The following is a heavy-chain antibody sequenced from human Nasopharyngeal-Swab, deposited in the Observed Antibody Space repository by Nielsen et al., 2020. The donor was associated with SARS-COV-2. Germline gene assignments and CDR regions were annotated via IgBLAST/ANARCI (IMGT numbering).Heavy chain of an antibody. CDR2: ISGSGGST. V-gene: IGHV3-23*01. J-gene: IGHJ5*02. Sequence: GESLKISCAASEFVFSSYAMHWVRQAPGKGLEWVSAISGSGGSTYYADSVKGRFTISRDNSKNTLYLQMNSLRAEDTAVYYCAKAVAPSSSWGQGTLVTVSS. CDR1: EFVFSSYA. D-gene: IGHD6-6*01. CDR3: AKAVAPSSS.